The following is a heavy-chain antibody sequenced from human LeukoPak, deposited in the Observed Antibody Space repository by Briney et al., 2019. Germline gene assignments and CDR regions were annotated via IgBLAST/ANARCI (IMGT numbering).Heavy chain of an antibody. V-gene: IGHV3-23*01. CDR3: AKDRGSWFALFDS. Sequence: GGSLRLSCTASGFIFSIYALSWVRQAPGKGLEWVSGISGSGEITYYADCVKGRFTISRDNSKNTLFLYMNSLRAEDTAVYYCAKDRGSWFALFDSWGQGTLVTVSS. J-gene: IGHJ4*02. D-gene: IGHD6-13*01. CDR2: ISGSGEIT. CDR1: GFIFSIYA.